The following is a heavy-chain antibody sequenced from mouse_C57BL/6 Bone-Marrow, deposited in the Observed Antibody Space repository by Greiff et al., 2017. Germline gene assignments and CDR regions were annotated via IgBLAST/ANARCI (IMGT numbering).Heavy chain of an antibody. CDR1: GYTFTSYW. V-gene: IGHV1-52*01. D-gene: IGHD3-2*02. J-gene: IGHJ2*01. Sequence: QVQLQQPGAELVRPGSSVKLSCKASGYTFTSYWMHWVKQRPIQGLEWIGNIDPSDSETHYNQKFKDKATLTVDKSSSTAYMQLSSLTSDDSAVYYCARSRRQLRRYYFDYWGQGTTLTVSS. CDR2: IDPSDSET. CDR3: ARSRRQLRRYYFDY.